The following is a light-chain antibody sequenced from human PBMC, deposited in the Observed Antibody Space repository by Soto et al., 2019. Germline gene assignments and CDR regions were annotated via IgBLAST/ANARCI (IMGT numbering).Light chain of an antibody. V-gene: IGKV3-11*01. CDR1: QSVSSY. Sequence: EVVLTQSPDTLSLSPGERATLSCRASQSVSSYLAWYQQKPGQTPRLLIYDASNRATGIPVRFSGSGSGTDFTLTIGSLEPEDFAVYYCQQRNFWPLTFGGGTKVDIK. J-gene: IGKJ4*01. CDR3: QQRNFWPLT. CDR2: DAS.